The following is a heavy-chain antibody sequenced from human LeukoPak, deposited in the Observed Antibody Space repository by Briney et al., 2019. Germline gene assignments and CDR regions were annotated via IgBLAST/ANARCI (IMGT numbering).Heavy chain of an antibody. Sequence: GASVKVSCKASGYTFTSYGISWVRQAPGQGLEWMGRIIPIFGTANYAQKFQGRVTMTTDTSTSTAYMELRSLRSDDTAVYYCARVVLDHYYDSSGYLGTLDYWGQGTLVTVSS. CDR3: ARVVLDHYYDSSGYLGTLDY. D-gene: IGHD3-22*01. J-gene: IGHJ4*02. V-gene: IGHV1-18*01. CDR2: IIPIFGTA. CDR1: GYTFTSYG.